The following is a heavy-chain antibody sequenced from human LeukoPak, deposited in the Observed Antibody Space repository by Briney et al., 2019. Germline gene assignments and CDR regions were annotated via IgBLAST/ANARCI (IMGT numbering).Heavy chain of an antibody. J-gene: IGHJ4*02. CDR2: ISAYNGNT. CDR3: ARDLGWFGELFHFGYYFDY. D-gene: IGHD3-10*01. V-gene: IGHV1-18*01. CDR1: GYTFTSYG. Sequence: GASVKVSCKASGYTFTSYGISWVRQAPGQGLEWMGWISAYNGNTNYAQKLQGRVTMTTDTSTSTAYMELRSLRSDDTAVYYCARDLGWFGELFHFGYYFDYWGQGTLVTVSS.